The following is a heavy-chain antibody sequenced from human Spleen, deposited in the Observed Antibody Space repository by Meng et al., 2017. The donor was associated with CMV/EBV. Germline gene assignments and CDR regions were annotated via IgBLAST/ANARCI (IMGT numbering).Heavy chain of an antibody. CDR3: ARVHGVVPAANYYFDY. J-gene: IGHJ4*02. CDR2: IIPIFGTA. D-gene: IGHD2-2*01. Sequence: GGDFSSDAISWGRQAPGQGLEWMGGIIPIFGTANYAQKFQGRVTITTDESTSTAYMELSSLRSEDTAVYYCARVHGVVPAANYYFDYWGQGTLVTVSS. CDR1: GGDFSSDA. V-gene: IGHV1-69*05.